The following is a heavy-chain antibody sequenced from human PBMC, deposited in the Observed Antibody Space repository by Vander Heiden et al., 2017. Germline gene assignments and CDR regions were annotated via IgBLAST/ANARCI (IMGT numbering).Heavy chain of an antibody. CDR1: GGSISSSSYY. D-gene: IGHD2-15*01. V-gene: IGHV4-39*01. CDR2: IYYSGST. Sequence: QLQLQESGPGLVKPSETLSLTCTVSGGSISSSSYYWGWIRQPPGKGLEWIGSIYYSGSTYYNPSLKSRVTISVDTSKNQVSMKLSSVTAADTAVYYCAKKARRDSRHNWFDPWGQGTMVTVSS. J-gene: IGHJ5*02. CDR3: AKKARRDSRHNWFDP.